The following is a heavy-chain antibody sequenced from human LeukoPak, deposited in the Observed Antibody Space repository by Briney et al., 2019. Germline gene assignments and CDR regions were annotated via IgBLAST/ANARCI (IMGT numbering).Heavy chain of an antibody. Sequence: SETLSLTCTVSGGSISRSSYYWGWIRQPPGKGLEWIGSIYYSGSTYYNPSLKSRVTISVDTSKNQFSLKLSSVTAADTAVYYCARDGRKPVAAAFDYWGQGTLVTVSS. CDR3: ARDGRKPVAAAFDY. V-gene: IGHV4-39*07. J-gene: IGHJ4*02. CDR2: IYYSGST. D-gene: IGHD6-13*01. CDR1: GGSISRSSYY.